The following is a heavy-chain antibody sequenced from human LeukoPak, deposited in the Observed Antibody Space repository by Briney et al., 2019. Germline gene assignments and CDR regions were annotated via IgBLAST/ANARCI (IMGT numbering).Heavy chain of an antibody. V-gene: IGHV4-39*07. Sequence: SETLSLTCTVAGDSISASPYCWGWIRQPPGKGLEWFGSISNGNTYYNPSFGRRRFTSEDPSGNQSSIHLTSVTAAETALNYCARDRYGLADIFDYWGEGPLVTVSS. CDR1: GDSISASPYC. D-gene: IGHD3-9*01. CDR2: ISNGNT. J-gene: IGHJ4*02. CDR3: ARDRYGLADIFDY.